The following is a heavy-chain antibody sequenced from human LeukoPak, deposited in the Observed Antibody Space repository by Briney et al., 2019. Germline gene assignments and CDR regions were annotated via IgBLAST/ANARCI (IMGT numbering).Heavy chain of an antibody. CDR1: GGSISSSSYY. D-gene: IGHD2-15*01. CDR2: IYYSGST. J-gene: IGHJ4*02. Sequence: SETLSLTCTVSGGSISSSSYYWGWIRQPPGKGLEWIGSIYYSGSTYYNPSLKSRVTISVDTSKNQFSLKLSSVTAADTAVYYCARGAADAEGYYFDYWGQGTLVTVSS. CDR3: ARGAADAEGYYFDY. V-gene: IGHV4-39*07.